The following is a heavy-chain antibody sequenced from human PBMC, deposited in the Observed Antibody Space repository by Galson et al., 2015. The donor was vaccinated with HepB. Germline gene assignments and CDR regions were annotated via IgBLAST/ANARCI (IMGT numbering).Heavy chain of an antibody. V-gene: IGHV3-30-3*01. Sequence: SLRLSCAASGFTFSSYAMHWVRQAPGKGLEWVAVISYDGSNKYYADSVKGRFTISRDNSKNTLYLQMNSLRAEDTAVYYCARDQGGWELLPTAFDYWGQGTLVTVSS. CDR3: ARDQGGWELLPTAFDY. CDR2: ISYDGSNK. CDR1: GFTFSSYA. D-gene: IGHD1-26*01. J-gene: IGHJ4*02.